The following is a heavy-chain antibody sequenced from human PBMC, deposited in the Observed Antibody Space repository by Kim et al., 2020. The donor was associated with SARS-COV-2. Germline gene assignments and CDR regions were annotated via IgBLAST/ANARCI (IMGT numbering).Heavy chain of an antibody. V-gene: IGHV3-64D*09. CDR3: VKDYYDSSGYYHVYFDY. Sequence: VNGRLTNSRDNSKNTLYLQMSSLRAEDTAVYYCVKDYYDSSGYYHVYFDYWGQGTLVTVSS. D-gene: IGHD3-22*01. J-gene: IGHJ4*02.